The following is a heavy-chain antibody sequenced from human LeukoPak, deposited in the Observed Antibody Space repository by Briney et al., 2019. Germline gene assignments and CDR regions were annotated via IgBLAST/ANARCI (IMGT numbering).Heavy chain of an antibody. CDR1: GFTFSSYG. CDR2: ISYDGSNK. Sequence: GGSLRLSCAASGFTFSSYGMHWVRQAPGKGLEWVAVISYDGSNKYYADSVKGRFTISRDNSKNTLYLQMNSLRAEDTAVFYCAKGYYYDTSTPSPQFDYWGQGTLVTVSS. D-gene: IGHD3-22*01. CDR3: AKGYYYDTSTPSPQFDY. J-gene: IGHJ4*02. V-gene: IGHV3-30*18.